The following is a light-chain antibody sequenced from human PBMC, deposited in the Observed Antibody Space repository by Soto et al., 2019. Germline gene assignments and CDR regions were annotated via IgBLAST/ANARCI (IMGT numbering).Light chain of an antibody. CDR2: WAS. V-gene: IGKV4-1*01. J-gene: IGKJ4*01. Sequence: DIVMTQSPDSLAVSLGKRATINCKSSQSVLYNSDNKNYLAWYQQKAGQPPKLLIYWASTRDSGVPDRFSGSGSGADFTLTINNLQAEAVAVYYCQQYYTTLSFGGGTKVEI. CDR3: QQYYTTLS. CDR1: QSVLYNSDNKNY.